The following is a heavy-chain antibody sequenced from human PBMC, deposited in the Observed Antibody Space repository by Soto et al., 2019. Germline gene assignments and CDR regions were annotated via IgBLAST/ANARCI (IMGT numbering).Heavy chain of an antibody. Sequence: ASVKVSCKASGYSFTSLGINWVRQTAGQGLEWMGWMQPSTGRTGYAQKFQGRVTMTRDTSINTAYMELTTLTSDDTALYYCARGVSAGVDYWGQGTLVTVSS. CDR3: ARGVSAGVDY. CDR1: GYSFTSLG. J-gene: IGHJ4*02. V-gene: IGHV1-8*01. D-gene: IGHD1-26*01. CDR2: MQPSTGRT.